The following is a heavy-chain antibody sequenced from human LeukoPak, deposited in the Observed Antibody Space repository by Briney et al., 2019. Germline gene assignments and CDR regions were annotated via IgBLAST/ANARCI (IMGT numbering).Heavy chain of an antibody. CDR1: GGSISSYY. J-gene: IGHJ3*02. D-gene: IGHD3-16*01. V-gene: IGHV4-59*01. CDR3: AREVHDYVWGSQHDALDI. Sequence: NPSETLSLNCTVSGGSISSYYWSWIRQPPGKGLEWIGYIYYSGSTNYNPSLKSRVSISLDTSKNQFSLKLTSVTAADTAVYYCAREVHDYVWGSQHDALDIWGQGTMVTVSS. CDR2: IYYSGST.